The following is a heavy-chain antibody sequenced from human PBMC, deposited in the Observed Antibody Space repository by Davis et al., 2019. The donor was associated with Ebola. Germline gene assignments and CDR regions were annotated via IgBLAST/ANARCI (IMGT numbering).Heavy chain of an antibody. D-gene: IGHD1-26*01. CDR3: ARRERWGQEDY. CDR2: VNPNSGNT. J-gene: IGHJ4*02. Sequence: AASVKVSCKASGYTFTSCDINWVRQATGQGLEWVGWVNPNSGNTGYAQKFQGRVTMTRNTSINTAYMELSSLRSEDTAVYYCARRERWGQEDYWGQGTLATVSS. CDR1: GYTFTSCD. V-gene: IGHV1-8*01.